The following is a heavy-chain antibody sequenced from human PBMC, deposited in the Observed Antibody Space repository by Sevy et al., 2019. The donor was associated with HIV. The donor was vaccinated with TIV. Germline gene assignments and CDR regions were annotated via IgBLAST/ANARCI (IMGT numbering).Heavy chain of an antibody. J-gene: IGHJ4*02. CDR1: GFNFNIYS. CDR2: LSFGCGKI. CDR3: AREGCTRPHDY. Sequence: GGSLRFSCAVSGFNFNIYSMSWVRQAPGNGLEWVSTLSFGCGKINYADSVKGRFIISRDDSKNTLYLQMNSLRAEDTAVYFCAREGCTRPHDYWGQGTLVTVSS. V-gene: IGHV3-23*01. D-gene: IGHD2-8*01.